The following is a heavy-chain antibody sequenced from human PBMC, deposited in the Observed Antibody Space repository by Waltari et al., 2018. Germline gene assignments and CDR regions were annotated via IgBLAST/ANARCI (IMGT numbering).Heavy chain of an antibody. CDR1: GFTLSNSG. J-gene: IGHJ4*02. Sequence: EVQLLESGGGLVQPGGSLRLSCAASGFTLSNSGMSWVRQAPGKGLEWISSSGGTTYYADSVKGRFTISRDNSKNTLYLQMNSLRADDTAVYYCAKGVRSGSRSANDYWGQGTLVTVSS. D-gene: IGHD1-26*01. CDR3: AKGVRSGSRSANDY. V-gene: IGHV3-23*01. CDR2: ISSSGGTT.